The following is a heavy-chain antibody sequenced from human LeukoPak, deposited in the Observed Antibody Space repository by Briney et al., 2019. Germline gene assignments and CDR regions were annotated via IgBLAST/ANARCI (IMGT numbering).Heavy chain of an antibody. CDR2: IWYYGSNK. V-gene: IGHV3-33*01. J-gene: IGHJ6*03. CDR1: GFTFSSYG. D-gene: IGHD3-10*01. CDR3: ARDGSGSSPYYYYMDV. Sequence: GGSLRLSCAASGFTFSSYGMHWVRQAPGKGLEWVAVIWYYGSNKYYADSVKGRFTISRDNSKNTLYLQMNSLRAEDTAVYYCARDGSGSSPYYYYMDVWGKGTTVTVSS.